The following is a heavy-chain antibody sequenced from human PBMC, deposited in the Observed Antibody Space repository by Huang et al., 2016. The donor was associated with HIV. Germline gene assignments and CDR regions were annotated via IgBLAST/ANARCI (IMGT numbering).Heavy chain of an antibody. J-gene: IGHJ6*03. Sequence: QVQLVESGGGVVQPGRSLRLSCAASRFTFSNYAMHWVRQARGKGLGWVAVISYDGSNKYYADSVKGRFTISRDNSKNTLYLQMNSLRAEDTAVYYCARDLWLRDLYYYYYMDVWGKGTTVTVSS. CDR1: RFTFSNYA. CDR3: ARDLWLRDLYYYYYMDV. CDR2: ISYDGSNK. V-gene: IGHV3-30-3*01. D-gene: IGHD5-12*01.